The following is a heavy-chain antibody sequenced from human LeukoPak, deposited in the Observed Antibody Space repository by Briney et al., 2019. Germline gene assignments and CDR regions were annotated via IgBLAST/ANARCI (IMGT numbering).Heavy chain of an antibody. CDR3: TTDSPLEQQLDWVD. CDR2: IKSKTDGGTT. V-gene: IGHV3-15*01. J-gene: IGHJ4*02. Sequence: GGSLRLSCAASGFTFSNAWMSWVRQAPGKGLERVGRIKSKTDGGTTDYAAPVKGRFTISRDDSKNTLYLQMNSLKTEDTAVYYCTTDSPLEQQLDWVDWGQGTLVTVSS. D-gene: IGHD6-13*01. CDR1: GFTFSNAW.